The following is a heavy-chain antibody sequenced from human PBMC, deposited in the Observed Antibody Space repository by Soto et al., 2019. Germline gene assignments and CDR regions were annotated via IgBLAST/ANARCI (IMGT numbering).Heavy chain of an antibody. CDR2: IAESGGGT. D-gene: IGHD1-26*01. V-gene: IGHV3-23*01. Sequence: LRLSCTASGFTFSSHPMSWVRQAPGKGLEWVSAIAESGGGTAYVDSVKGRFTISRDNAKNRLYLQMNSLRAEDTAVYYCANRLGTYFLSGLPFDIWGQGTMVTVSS. J-gene: IGHJ3*02. CDR1: GFTFSSHP. CDR3: ANRLGTYFLSGLPFDI.